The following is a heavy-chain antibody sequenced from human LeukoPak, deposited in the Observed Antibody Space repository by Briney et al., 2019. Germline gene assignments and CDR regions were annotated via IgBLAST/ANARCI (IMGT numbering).Heavy chain of an antibody. CDR1: GFTFSSYW. V-gene: IGHV3-74*01. D-gene: IGHD4-17*01. CDR3: ARESGSVTSEVDFDY. CDR2: IHPDGKNT. J-gene: IGHJ4*02. Sequence: GGSLRLSCAASGFTFSSYWMDWVRQAPGKGLVWVSRIHPDGKNTAYADSVKGRFTISRDNARNTLFLQMNSLRAEDTAVYYCARESGSVTSEVDFDYWGQGTLVTVSS.